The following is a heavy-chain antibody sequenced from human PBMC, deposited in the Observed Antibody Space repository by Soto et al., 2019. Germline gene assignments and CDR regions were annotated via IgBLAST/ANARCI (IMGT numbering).Heavy chain of an antibody. CDR1: GFTFSSYG. CDR3: AKDPSDY. CDR2: ISYDGSNK. J-gene: IGHJ4*02. V-gene: IGHV3-30*18. Sequence: GGSLRLSCAASGFTFSSYGMHWVRQAPGKGLEWVAVISYDGSNKYYADSVKGRFTISRDNSKNTLYLQMNSLRAEDTAVYYCAKDPSDYWGQGTLVTVSS.